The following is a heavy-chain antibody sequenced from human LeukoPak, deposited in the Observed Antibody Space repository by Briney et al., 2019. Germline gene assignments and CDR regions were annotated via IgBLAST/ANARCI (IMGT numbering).Heavy chain of an antibody. CDR3: ARETDYDFWSGYAFGY. Sequence: SETLSLTCAVYGGSFSGYYWSWIRQPPGKGLEWIGEINHSGSTNYNPSLKSRVTISVDTSKNQLSLKLSSVTAADTAVYYCARETDYDFWSGYAFGYWGQGTLVTVSS. J-gene: IGHJ4*02. D-gene: IGHD3-3*01. CDR2: INHSGST. V-gene: IGHV4-34*01. CDR1: GGSFSGYY.